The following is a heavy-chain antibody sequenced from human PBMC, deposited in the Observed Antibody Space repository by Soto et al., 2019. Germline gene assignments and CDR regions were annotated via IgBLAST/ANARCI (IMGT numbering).Heavy chain of an antibody. CDR1: GGSISSGGYS. Sequence: PSETLSLTCAVSGGSISSGGYSWSWIRQPPGKGLEWIGYIYHSGSTYYNPSLKSRVTISVDRSKNQFSLKLSSVTAADTAVYYCARATVTAPFFDYWGQGTLVTVSS. D-gene: IGHD4-17*01. CDR2: IYHSGST. CDR3: ARATVTAPFFDY. J-gene: IGHJ4*02. V-gene: IGHV4-30-2*01.